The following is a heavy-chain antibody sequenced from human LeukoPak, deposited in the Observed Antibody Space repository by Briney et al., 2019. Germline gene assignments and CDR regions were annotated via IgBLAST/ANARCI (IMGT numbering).Heavy chain of an antibody. J-gene: IGHJ3*02. CDR2: IYYSGST. V-gene: IGHV4-59*12. D-gene: IGHD3-10*01. CDR3: AREIAVTMVRGVIDI. CDR1: GGSISSYY. Sequence: KTSETLSLTCTVSGGSISSYYWSWIRQPPGKGLEWIGYIYYSGSTYYNPSLKSRVTISVDTSKNQFSLKLSSVTAADTAVYYCAREIAVTMVRGVIDIWGQGTMVTVSS.